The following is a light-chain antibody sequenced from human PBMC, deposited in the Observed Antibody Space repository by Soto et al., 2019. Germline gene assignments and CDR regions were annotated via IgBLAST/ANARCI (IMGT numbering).Light chain of an antibody. J-gene: IGKJ4*01. CDR1: QSVGVY. V-gene: IGKV3-11*01. CDR3: QQRDIWPPLT. CDR2: DAT. Sequence: VLTQSPATLSLSPGERATLFCKASQSVGVYLGWFQQKPGQATRVLIYDATNRAGGVPARFSGSGSGTDFTITISSLESADSAVYYCQQRDIWPPLTFGGGTKLEIK.